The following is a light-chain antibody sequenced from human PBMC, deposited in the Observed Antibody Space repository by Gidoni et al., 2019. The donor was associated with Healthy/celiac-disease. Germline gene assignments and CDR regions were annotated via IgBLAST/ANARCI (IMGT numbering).Light chain of an antibody. V-gene: IGKV3-11*01. Sequence: EIVLTQSPATLSLSPGESPTLSCRASQSVSSYLAWYQQKPGQAPRLLIYDASNRATGIPARFSGSGSGTDVTLTISSLEPEDFAVYYCQQRSNWPLTFXGXTKVEIK. CDR3: QQRSNWPLT. J-gene: IGKJ4*01. CDR2: DAS. CDR1: QSVSSY.